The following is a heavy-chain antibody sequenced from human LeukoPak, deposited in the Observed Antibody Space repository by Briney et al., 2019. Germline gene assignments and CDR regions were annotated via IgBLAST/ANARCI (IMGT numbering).Heavy chain of an antibody. J-gene: IGHJ3*02. CDR3: AKDQQWLERGYAFDI. D-gene: IGHD6-19*01. Sequence: DPGGSLRLSCVASGFIFSPTGMTWVRQAPGKGLEWVSGISWNSGSIGYADSVKGRFTISRDNAKNSLYLQMNSLRAEDMALYYCAKDQQWLERGYAFDIWGQGTMVTVSS. CDR2: ISWNSGSI. CDR1: GFIFSPTG. V-gene: IGHV3-9*03.